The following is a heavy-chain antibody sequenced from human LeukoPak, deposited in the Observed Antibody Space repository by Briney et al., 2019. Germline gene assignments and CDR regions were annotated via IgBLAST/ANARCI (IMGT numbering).Heavy chain of an antibody. V-gene: IGHV4-30-2*01. J-gene: IGHJ4*02. CDR1: GGAISSGGYY. D-gene: IGHD5-12*01. CDR2: IYHSGST. CDR3: ARDAIKATNPGY. Sequence: SETLSLTCTVSGGAISSGGYYWSWLRQPPGKGLEWIGYIYHSGSTYYNPSLKSRVTISVDRSKNQFSLKLSSVTAADTAVYYCARDAIKATNPGYWGQGTLVTVSS.